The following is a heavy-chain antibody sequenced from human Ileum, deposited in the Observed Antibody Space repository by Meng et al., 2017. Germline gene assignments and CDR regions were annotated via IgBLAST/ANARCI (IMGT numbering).Heavy chain of an antibody. CDR1: GYTFTTYG. D-gene: IGHD6-19*01. J-gene: IGHJ4*02. CDR3: ARGGVASSGWYIYFDY. CDR2: ISPYNGNT. Sequence: ASVKVSCKTSGYTFTTYGITWGRQAPGQGLEWMGWISPYNGNTNYAQKFQGRVTMTTDTSTSAAYIEVRTLRSDDTAVYYCARGGVASSGWYIYFDYWGQGTLVTVSS. V-gene: IGHV1-18*01.